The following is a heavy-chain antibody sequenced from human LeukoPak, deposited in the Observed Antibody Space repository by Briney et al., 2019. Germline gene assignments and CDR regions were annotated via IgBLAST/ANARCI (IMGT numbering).Heavy chain of an antibody. CDR3: ASFGPAAKDY. CDR2: TNHSGST. D-gene: IGHD6-13*01. CDR1: GGSFSGYY. V-gene: IGHV4-34*01. Sequence: PSETLSLTCAVYGGSFSGYYWSWIRQPPGKGLEWIGETNHSGSTNYNPSLKSRVTISVDTSKNQFSLKLSSVTAADTAVYYCASFGPAAKDYWGQGTLVTVSS. J-gene: IGHJ4*02.